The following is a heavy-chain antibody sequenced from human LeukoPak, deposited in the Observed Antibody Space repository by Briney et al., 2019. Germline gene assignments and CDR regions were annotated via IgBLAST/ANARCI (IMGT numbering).Heavy chain of an antibody. D-gene: IGHD5-18*01. CDR1: GFTFDDYA. J-gene: IGHJ6*03. CDR2: INWNGRIT. CDR3: ARGSVQLWLRDTYYYMDV. V-gene: IGHV3-20*04. Sequence: GGSLRLSCAASGFTFDDYAMNWVRQVPGRGLEWASGINWNGRITEYADSVKDRFTFSRQKTKNSLYLYMNNLGGEDTALYFCARGSVQLWLRDTYYYMDVWGKGTTVTVSS.